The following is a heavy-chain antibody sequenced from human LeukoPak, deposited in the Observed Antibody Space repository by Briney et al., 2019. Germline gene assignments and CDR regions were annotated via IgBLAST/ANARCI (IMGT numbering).Heavy chain of an antibody. CDR3: ATLEPLYCSGGSCFYGIP. Sequence: SETLSLTCAVYGGSFSGYYWSWIRQPPGKGLEWIGEINHSGSNNYNPSLKSRVTISVDTSKNQFSLKLSSVTAADTAVYYCATLEPLYCSGGSCFYGIPWGQGTLVTVSS. CDR1: GGSFSGYY. J-gene: IGHJ5*02. CDR2: INHSGSN. D-gene: IGHD2-15*01. V-gene: IGHV4-34*01.